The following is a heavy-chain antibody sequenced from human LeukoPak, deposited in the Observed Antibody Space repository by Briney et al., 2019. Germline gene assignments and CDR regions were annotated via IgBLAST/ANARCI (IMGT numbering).Heavy chain of an antibody. CDR2: VNPDGSGT. CDR3: GRWGIEATIDY. D-gene: IGHD1-26*01. V-gene: IGHV3-7*01. Sequence: GGSLRLSCAPSGFTFRTYWMSWVRQAPGKGLEWVANVNPDGSGTYYLDSVKGGFTISTDNVKNSLYLQMNGLGAEDTAVYYCGRWGIEATIDYWGQGSLVTVSS. J-gene: IGHJ4*02. CDR1: GFTFRTYW.